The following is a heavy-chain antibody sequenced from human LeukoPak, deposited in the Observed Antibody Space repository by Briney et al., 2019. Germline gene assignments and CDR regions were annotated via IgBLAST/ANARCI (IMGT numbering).Heavy chain of an antibody. CDR3: ARDILRVTAIRNFDY. CDR1: GGTFSSYA. V-gene: IGHV1-69*04. D-gene: IGHD2-21*02. Sequence: SVKVSCKASGGTFSSYAISWVRQAPGQGLEWMGRIIPILGIANYAQKFQGRVTITADKSTSTAYMELSSLRSEDTAVYYCARDILRVTAIRNFDYWGQGTLVTVSS. J-gene: IGHJ4*02. CDR2: IIPILGIA.